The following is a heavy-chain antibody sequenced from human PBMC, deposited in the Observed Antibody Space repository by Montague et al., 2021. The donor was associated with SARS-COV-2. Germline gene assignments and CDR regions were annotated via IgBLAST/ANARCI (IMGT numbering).Heavy chain of an antibody. V-gene: IGHV4-34*01. J-gene: IGHJ5*02. CDR3: ARGPRITMIVVVITDIWFDP. CDR1: GGSVSDYY. CDR2: INHSGST. D-gene: IGHD3-22*01. Sequence: SETLSLTPALYGGSVSDYYWSWIRQPPGKGLEWIGEINHSGSTNYNPSLKSRVTTSVDTSKNQFSLKLTSVTAADTAVYYCARGPRITMIVVVITDIWFDPWGQGTLVTVSS.